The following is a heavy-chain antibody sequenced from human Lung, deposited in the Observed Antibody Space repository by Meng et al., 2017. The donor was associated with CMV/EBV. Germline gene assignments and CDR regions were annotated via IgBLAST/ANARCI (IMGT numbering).Heavy chain of an antibody. J-gene: IGHJ6*02. D-gene: IGHD2-2*02. Sequence: GEXXKISCAASGFTFSTYWMHWVRQVPGKGLVWVSRISSDGSSTRSYADSVEGRFTISRDNAKNTLYLQMNSLRAEDTAVYYCVRGAMCSSTSSYKYYYYGMDVWGQGNXV. CDR1: GFTFSTYW. CDR2: ISSDGSST. CDR3: VRGAMCSSTSSYKYYYYGMDV. V-gene: IGHV3-74*01.